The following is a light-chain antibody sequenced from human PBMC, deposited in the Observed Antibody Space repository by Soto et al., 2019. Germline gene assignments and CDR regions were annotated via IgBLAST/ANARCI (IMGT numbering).Light chain of an antibody. Sequence: HSVLTQSPSVSGAPGQSVTISCTGRSSNIGAGYDVHWYQQLPGTAPKLLIYGNSNRPSGVPDRFSGSKSGTSASLAITGLQVEDEADYYCQSYDSSLSGSVCGTGTKVTVL. CDR2: GNS. CDR1: SSNIGAGYD. J-gene: IGLJ1*01. V-gene: IGLV1-40*01. CDR3: QSYDSSLSGSV.